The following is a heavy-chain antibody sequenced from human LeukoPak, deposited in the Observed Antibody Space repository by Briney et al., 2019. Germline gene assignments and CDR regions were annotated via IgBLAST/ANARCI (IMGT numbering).Heavy chain of an antibody. CDR3: ARGCSYDFWSGYYSCWFDP. V-gene: IGHV4-34*01. Sequence: SETLSLTCAVYGGSFSGYYWSWIRQPPGKGLEWIGEINHSGSTNYNPSLKSRVTISVDTSKNQFSLKLGSVTAADTAVYCCARGCSYDFWSGYYSCWFDPWGQEPWSPSPQ. CDR2: INHSGST. CDR1: GGSFSGYY. J-gene: IGHJ5*02. D-gene: IGHD3-3*01.